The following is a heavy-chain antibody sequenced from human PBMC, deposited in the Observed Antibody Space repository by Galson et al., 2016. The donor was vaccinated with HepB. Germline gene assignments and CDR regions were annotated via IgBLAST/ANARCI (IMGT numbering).Heavy chain of an antibody. Sequence: GKGLEWVGRIKSETDGGTAVYAAPVKGRFTISRDGSKNTLHLQMDSLITEDTAVYYCATLSKGAIDFRGQGTLVTVSS. CDR3: ATLSKGAIDF. CDR2: IKSETDGGTA. D-gene: IGHD5/OR15-5a*01. J-gene: IGHJ4*02. V-gene: IGHV3-15*01.